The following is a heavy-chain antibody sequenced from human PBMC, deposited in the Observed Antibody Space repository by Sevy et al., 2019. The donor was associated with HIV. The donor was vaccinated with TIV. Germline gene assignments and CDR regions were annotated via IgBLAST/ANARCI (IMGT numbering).Heavy chain of an antibody. D-gene: IGHD1-7*01. CDR3: ARDSSWNYDSYFYGMDV. CDR2: LSSSTSTI. V-gene: IGHV3-48*02. J-gene: IGHJ6*02. Sequence: GGSLRLSCAASGFSFSGYNMNWVRQAPGKGLEWVSYLSSSTSTIHYADSVKGRFTISRDNAKNSLFLQMNSLRDEGTAVYYCARDSSWNYDSYFYGMDVWGQGTTVTVSS. CDR1: GFSFSGYN.